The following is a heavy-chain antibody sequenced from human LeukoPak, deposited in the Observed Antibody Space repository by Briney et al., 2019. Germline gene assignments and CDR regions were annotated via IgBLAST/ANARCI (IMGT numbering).Heavy chain of an antibody. V-gene: IGHV4-59*12. CDR2: IYYSGST. CDR3: ARAPGLRWTFDI. Sequence: PSETLSLTCTVSGGSISSYWSWIRQPPGKGLEWIGYIYYSGSTNYNPSLKSRVTISVDTSKNQFSLKLSSVTAADTAVYYCARAPGLRWTFDIWGQGTMVTVSS. J-gene: IGHJ3*02. D-gene: IGHD5-12*01. CDR1: GGSISSY.